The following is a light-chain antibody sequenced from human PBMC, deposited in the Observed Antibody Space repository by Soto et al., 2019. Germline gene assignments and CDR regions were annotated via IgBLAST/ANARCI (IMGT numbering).Light chain of an antibody. V-gene: IGKV1-5*03. CDR3: QQYNSYPWT. Sequence: DIQMTQSPSTLSASVGDRVTITCRASQSISSWLAWYQQKPGKAPKLLIYKASSLESGVPSRSSGSGSGTEFTLTIISLQPDDFATYYCQQYNSYPWTFAQGTKVEIK. CDR1: QSISSW. J-gene: IGKJ1*01. CDR2: KAS.